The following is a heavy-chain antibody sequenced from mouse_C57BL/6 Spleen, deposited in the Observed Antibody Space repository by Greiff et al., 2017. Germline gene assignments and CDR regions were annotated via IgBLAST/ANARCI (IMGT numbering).Heavy chain of an antibody. CDR2: IYPGDGDA. V-gene: IGHV1-80*01. CDR3: ARDDDGYHWYFDV. CDR1: GYAFSSYW. D-gene: IGHD2-3*01. Sequence: VQLQQSGAELVKPGASVKISCKASGYAFSSYWMNWVKQRPGKGLEWIGQIYPGDGDANNNGKFKGKATLTADKSSSTDYMQLSSLTSEDSAVYFCARDDDGYHWYFDVWGTGTTVTVSS. J-gene: IGHJ1*03.